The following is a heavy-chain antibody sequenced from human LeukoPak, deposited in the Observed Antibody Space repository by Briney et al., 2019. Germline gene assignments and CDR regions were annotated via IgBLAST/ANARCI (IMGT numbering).Heavy chain of an antibody. CDR1: GYTFTGYY. J-gene: IGHJ3*02. V-gene: IGHV1-2*02. D-gene: IGHD6-13*01. CDR2: MNPNSGGT. Sequence: GASVKVSCKTSGYTFTGYYMHWVRRAPGQGLEWMGWMNPNSGGTNYPQKFRGRVTMTRDTSISTAYMEVSGLRSDETAVYYCATSSGYRTSWGAFDIWGQGTMVTVCS. CDR3: ATSSGYRTSWGAFDI.